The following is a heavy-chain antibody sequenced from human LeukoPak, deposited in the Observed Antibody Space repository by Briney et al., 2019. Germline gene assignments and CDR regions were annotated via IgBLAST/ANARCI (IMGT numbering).Heavy chain of an antibody. CDR1: GGSFSGYY. CDR3: AGGIVGATIYFDY. J-gene: IGHJ4*02. Sequence: SETLSLTCAVYGGSFSGYYWSWIRQPPGKGLEWIGEINHSGSTNYNPSLKSRVTKSVDTSKNQFSLKLSSVTAADTAVYYCAGGIVGATIYFDYWGQGTLVTVSS. D-gene: IGHD1-26*01. V-gene: IGHV4-34*01. CDR2: INHSGST.